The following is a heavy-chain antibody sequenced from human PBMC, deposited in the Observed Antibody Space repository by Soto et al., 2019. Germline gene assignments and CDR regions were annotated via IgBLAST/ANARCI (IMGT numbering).Heavy chain of an antibody. CDR3: ARDPQGSLYSPAAFDI. J-gene: IGHJ3*02. V-gene: IGHV1-69*04. CDR1: GGTFSSYT. CDR2: IIPILGIA. D-gene: IGHD2-21*01. Sequence: SVKVSCKASGGTFSSYTISWVRQAPGQGLEWMGRIIPILGIANYAQKFQGRVTITADKSTSTAYMELSSLRSEDTAVYYCARDPQGSLYSPAAFDIWGQGTMVTVSS.